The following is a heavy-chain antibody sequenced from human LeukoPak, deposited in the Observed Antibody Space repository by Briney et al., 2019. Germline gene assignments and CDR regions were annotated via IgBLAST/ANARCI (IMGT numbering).Heavy chain of an antibody. CDR3: ARDRGVPRPYYFDQ. J-gene: IGHJ4*02. CDR2: VHYNGST. V-gene: IGHV4-39*07. D-gene: IGHD3-10*01. Sequence: SETLSLTCTVSGGSVRSSSYYWGCIRQPLGKGLEWIGSVHYNGSTCYNPSLGGRVIMSIDTSKNQFSLKLTSVTAADTAMYYCARDRGVPRPYYFDQWGQGTLVTVSS. CDR1: GGSVRSSSYY.